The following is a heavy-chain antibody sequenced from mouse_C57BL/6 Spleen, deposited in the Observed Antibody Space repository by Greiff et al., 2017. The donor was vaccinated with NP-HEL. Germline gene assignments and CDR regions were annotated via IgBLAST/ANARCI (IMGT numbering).Heavy chain of an antibody. J-gene: IGHJ3*01. CDR3: ARGDDYEVWLAY. CDR1: GYTFTTSP. Sequence: QVQLQQSGAELVKPGASVKMSCKASGYTFTTSPLEWMKQNHGKSLEWIGNFHPYNDDTKYNEKFKGKATLTVEKSSSTVYFELSRLTSDYSAVYYCARGDDYEVWLAYWGQGTLVTVSA. CDR2: FHPYNDDT. V-gene: IGHV1-47*01. D-gene: IGHD2-4*01.